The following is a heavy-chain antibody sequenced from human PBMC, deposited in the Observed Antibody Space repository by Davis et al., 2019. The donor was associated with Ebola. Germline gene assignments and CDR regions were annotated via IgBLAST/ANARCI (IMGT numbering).Heavy chain of an antibody. V-gene: IGHV3-20*04. J-gene: IGHJ4*02. CDR1: GFTFDDYG. CDR2: INWNGGST. Sequence: GESLKISCAASGFTFDDYGMSWVRQAPGKGLEWVSGINWNGGSTGYADSVKGRFTISRDNSKNTLYLQMNSLRAEDTAVYYCANLAGGYETYWGQGTLVTVSS. D-gene: IGHD5-12*01. CDR3: ANLAGGYETY.